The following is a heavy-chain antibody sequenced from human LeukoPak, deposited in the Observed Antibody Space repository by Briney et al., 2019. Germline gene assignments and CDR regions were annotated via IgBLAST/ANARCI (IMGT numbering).Heavy chain of an antibody. V-gene: IGHV3-33*01. CDR2: IWYDGSNK. D-gene: IGHD3-10*01. Sequence: GGSLRLSCAASGFTFSSYGMHWVRQAPGKGLEWVAVIWYDGSNKYYADSVKGRFTISRDNSKNTLYLQMNSLRAEDTAVYYCARGYGSGSYPDYWGQGTLVTVSS. CDR3: ARGYGSGSYPDY. CDR1: GFTFSSYG. J-gene: IGHJ4*02.